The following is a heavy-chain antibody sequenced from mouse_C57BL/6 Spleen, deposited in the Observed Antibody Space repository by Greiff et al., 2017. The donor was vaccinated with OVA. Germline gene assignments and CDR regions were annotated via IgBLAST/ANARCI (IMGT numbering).Heavy chain of an antibody. CDR1: GYSFTGYY. CDR3: AREDYAMDY. CDR2: INPSTGGT. V-gene: IGHV1-42*01. Sequence: VQLQQSGPELVKPGASVKISCKASGYSFTGYYMNWVKQSPEKSLEWIGEINPSTGGTTYNQKFKAKATLTVDKSSSTAYMQLKSLTSEDSAVYYCAREDYAMDYWGQGTSVTVSS. J-gene: IGHJ4*01.